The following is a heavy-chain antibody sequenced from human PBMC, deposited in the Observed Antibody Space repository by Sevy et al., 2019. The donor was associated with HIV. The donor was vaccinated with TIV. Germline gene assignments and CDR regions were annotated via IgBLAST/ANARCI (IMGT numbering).Heavy chain of an antibody. CDR1: GGSITSLY. Sequence: SETLSLTCTVSGGSITSLYWNWIRQPPGKGLEWIANIYYNGHINYNPSFKNRVTLSLDTSKNQFSLRLSSLTAADTAMYYCAGENAWGRGYSWGQGTLVTVSS. CDR2: IYYNGHI. V-gene: IGHV4-59*08. D-gene: IGHD1-26*01. CDR3: AGENAWGRGYS. J-gene: IGHJ4*02.